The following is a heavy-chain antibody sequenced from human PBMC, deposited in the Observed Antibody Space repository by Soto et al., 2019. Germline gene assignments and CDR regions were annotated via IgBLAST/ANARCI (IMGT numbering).Heavy chain of an antibody. CDR3: AKDHYYDTSGYPSINWYFDL. D-gene: IGHD3-22*01. CDR2: ISGSGGST. Sequence: TGGSLRLSCAASGFTFDNYAMSWVRQAPGKRLEWVSAISGSGGSTHYADSVKGRFTISRDNSKNTLYLQMNSLRAEDTAVYYCAKDHYYDTSGYPSINWYFDLCGRGTLVTV. CDR1: GFTFDNYA. V-gene: IGHV3-23*01. J-gene: IGHJ2*01.